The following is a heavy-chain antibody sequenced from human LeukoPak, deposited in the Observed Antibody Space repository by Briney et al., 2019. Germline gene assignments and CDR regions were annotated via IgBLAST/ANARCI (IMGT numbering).Heavy chain of an antibody. D-gene: IGHD5-24*01. CDR1: GGSISNYY. CDR3: ARINGHIFDY. Sequence: PSETLSLTCTVSGGSISNYYWSLIRQPPGKGLEWIGYIHYRGSTNYNPSLKSRATISVDMSKNEFSLKLSSVTTADTAIYYCARINGHIFDYWGQGTLVTVSS. CDR2: IHYRGST. V-gene: IGHV4-59*01. J-gene: IGHJ4*02.